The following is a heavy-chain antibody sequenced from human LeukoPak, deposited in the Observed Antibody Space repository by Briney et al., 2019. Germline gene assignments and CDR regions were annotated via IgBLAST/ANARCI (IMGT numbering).Heavy chain of an antibody. CDR2: MNPNSGNT. V-gene: IGHV1-8*01. Sequence: ASVKVSCKASGYTFTSYDINWVRQATGQGLEWMGWMNPNSGNTGYAQKFQGRVTMTRNTSISTAYMELSSLRSEDTAVYYCARLDDYVWGSYRYPDAFDIWGQGTMVTVSS. CDR3: ARLDDYVWGSYRYPDAFDI. J-gene: IGHJ3*02. CDR1: GYTFTSYD. D-gene: IGHD3-16*02.